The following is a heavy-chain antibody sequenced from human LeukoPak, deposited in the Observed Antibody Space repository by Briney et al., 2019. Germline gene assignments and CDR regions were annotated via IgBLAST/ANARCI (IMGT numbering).Heavy chain of an antibody. J-gene: IGHJ6*03. V-gene: IGHV3-23*01. CDR1: GFTFSSRA. CDR2: ISGGGDTT. CDR3: AKGSGDIESVRPSFGRRYFRYFYIDV. D-gene: IGHD2-15*01. Sequence: QPGGSLRLSCGVSGFTFSSRAMTWVRQGPGEGLDWVSSISGGGDTTSYADSVKGRFTISRDNSKNTLYLQMNSLRAEDSAVYYCAKGSGDIESVRPSFGRRYFRYFYIDVWGKGTTVTVSS.